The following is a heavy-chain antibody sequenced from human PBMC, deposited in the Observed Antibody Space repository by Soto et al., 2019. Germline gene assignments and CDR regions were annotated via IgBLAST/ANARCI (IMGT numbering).Heavy chain of an antibody. D-gene: IGHD2-21*01. J-gene: IGHJ6*03. CDR3: TSWGSAMPNSGGYYMDV. CDR1: GFTFSGSA. CDR2: IRSKAYTYAT. V-gene: IGHV3-73*01. Sequence: EVQLVESGGGLVQPGGSLKLSCAASGFTFSGSAMHWVRQASGKGLEWVGRIRSKAYTYATAYAASVKGRFTISRDDSKNTAYLQMNSLKSEDTAVYYCTSWGSAMPNSGGYYMDVWGKGTTVTVSS.